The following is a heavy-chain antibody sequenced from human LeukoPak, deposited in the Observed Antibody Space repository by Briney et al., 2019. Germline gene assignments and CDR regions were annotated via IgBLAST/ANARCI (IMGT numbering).Heavy chain of an antibody. CDR2: IYYSGST. CDR1: GGSISTQY. Sequence: KTSETLSLTCTVSGGSISTQYWGWLRQPPGKGLELIGCIYYSGSTNYNPSLTSRVTISVDTAKNQFSLKLSSVTAADTAVYYCAREVMDNLRFDYWGQGTLVTVSS. V-gene: IGHV4-59*11. J-gene: IGHJ4*02. D-gene: IGHD1-14*01. CDR3: AREVMDNLRFDY.